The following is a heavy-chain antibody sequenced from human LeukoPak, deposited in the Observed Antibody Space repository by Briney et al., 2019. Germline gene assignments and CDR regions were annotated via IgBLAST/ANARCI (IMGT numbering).Heavy chain of an antibody. CDR1: GFTFSSYW. D-gene: IGHD3-22*01. CDR2: IRQDESDK. CDR3: ARAAATHYESSGYYPDAFDI. V-gene: IGHV3-7*01. Sequence: GASLRLSSAASGFTFSSYWLSWVRQAPGKGLEWVANIRQDESDKYYVDSVKGRFTTSIDNAKNSLYLQMNSLRAEDTAVYYCARAAATHYESSGYYPDAFDISGQGTMVTVSS. J-gene: IGHJ3*02.